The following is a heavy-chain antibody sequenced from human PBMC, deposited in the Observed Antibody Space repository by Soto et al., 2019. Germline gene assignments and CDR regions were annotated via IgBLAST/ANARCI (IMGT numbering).Heavy chain of an antibody. Sequence: SGGSLRLSCAASGFTFSRFELHWVRQAPGNGLEWISYISSSGSTAYYASSVEGRFTISRDNANNSVYLQMDSLRAEDTALYYCTRAAWLPYLSVYWGQGALVTVSS. J-gene: IGHJ4*02. D-gene: IGHD3-10*01. V-gene: IGHV3-48*03. CDR2: ISSSGSTA. CDR3: TRAAWLPYLSVY. CDR1: GFTFSRFE.